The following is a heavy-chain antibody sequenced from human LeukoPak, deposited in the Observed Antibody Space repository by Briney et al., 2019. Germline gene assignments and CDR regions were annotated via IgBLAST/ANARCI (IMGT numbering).Heavy chain of an antibody. D-gene: IGHD2-15*01. V-gene: IGHV3-23*01. Sequence: GRSLRLSCAPSGFTFSSYATSWVRQAPGKGLEWVSVISGSDGGTYYADSVKGRFTISRDNSKNTLYLQMNSLRAEDTAIFYCAKNSAGSRCSALDYWGQGTLVTVSS. CDR2: ISGSDGGT. J-gene: IGHJ4*02. CDR1: GFTFSSYA. CDR3: AKNSAGSRCSALDY.